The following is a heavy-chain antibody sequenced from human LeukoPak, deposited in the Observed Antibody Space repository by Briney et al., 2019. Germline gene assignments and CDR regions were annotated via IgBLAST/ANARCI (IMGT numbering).Heavy chain of an antibody. CDR3: AKDGNYYGSGEPHFADY. Sequence: QPGGSLRLSCAASGFTFSSYAMSWVSQAPGKGLEWVSAISGSGGRTYYADSVKGRFTISRDNSKNTLYLQMNSLRAEDTAVYYCAKDGNYYGSGEPHFADYWGQGTLVTVSS. CDR2: ISGSGGRT. J-gene: IGHJ4*02. CDR1: GFTFSSYA. V-gene: IGHV3-23*01. D-gene: IGHD3-10*01.